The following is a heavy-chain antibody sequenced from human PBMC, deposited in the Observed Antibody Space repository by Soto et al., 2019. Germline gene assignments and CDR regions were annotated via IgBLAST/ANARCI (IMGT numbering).Heavy chain of an antibody. V-gene: IGHV3-23*01. CDR2: INGNGRKI. CDR3: VKDLNFDFWTGYRYSAMEI. D-gene: IGHD3-3*01. CDR1: GFTFSSYA. Sequence: EEQLLESGGDLVQPGGSLKLSCAASGFTFSSYAMNWVRQAPGKALEWVSSINGNGRKISYADSGRGRFTISRDNSKKTLFLQMNSLRAEDTAVYYCVKDLNFDFWTGYRYSAMEIWGQGTTVTVS. J-gene: IGHJ6*02.